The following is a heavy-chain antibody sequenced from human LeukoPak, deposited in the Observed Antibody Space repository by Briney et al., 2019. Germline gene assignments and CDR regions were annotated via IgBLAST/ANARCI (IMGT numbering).Heavy chain of an antibody. V-gene: IGHV4-34*01. CDR2: INHSGST. Sequence: PSETLSLTCAVYGGSFSGYYWSWIRQPPGKGLEWIGEINHSGSTNYNPSLKSRVTISVDTSKNQFFLKLSSVTAADTAVYYCARGGSSTSYRLYYYYGMDVWGQGTTVTVSS. CDR1: GGSFSGYY. J-gene: IGHJ6*02. D-gene: IGHD2-2*01. CDR3: ARGGSSTSYRLYYYYGMDV.